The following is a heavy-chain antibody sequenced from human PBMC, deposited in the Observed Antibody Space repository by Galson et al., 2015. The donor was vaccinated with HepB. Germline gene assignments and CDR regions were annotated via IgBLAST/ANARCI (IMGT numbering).Heavy chain of an antibody. J-gene: IGHJ4*02. V-gene: IGHV3-21*01. CDR3: VRGSDYLDY. CDR1: GFTFHTYN. CDR2: ISSSVGYM. Sequence: SLRLSCAASGFTFHTYNMNWVRQAPGKGLEWVSSISSSVGYMYYAGSVKGRFTISRDNAKNSLYLQMNSLRVDDTAVYFCVRGSDYLDYWGQGALVTVSS. D-gene: IGHD6-6*01.